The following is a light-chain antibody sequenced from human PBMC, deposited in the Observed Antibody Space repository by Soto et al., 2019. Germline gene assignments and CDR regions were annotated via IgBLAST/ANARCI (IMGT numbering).Light chain of an antibody. V-gene: IGKV1-5*03. J-gene: IGKJ5*01. CDR3: QQYHRYIT. Sequence: DIQMTQSPSTLSASVGDRVTITCRASESIDDWLAWYQQKPGKAPKLLIYTASSLQSGVPSRFSGSGSGTGFTLNLSSLPADEFSTYYCQQYHRYITFGPGTRLEIK. CDR1: ESIDDW. CDR2: TAS.